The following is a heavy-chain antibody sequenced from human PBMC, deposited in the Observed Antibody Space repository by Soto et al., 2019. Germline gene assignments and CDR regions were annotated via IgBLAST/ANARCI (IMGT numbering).Heavy chain of an antibody. CDR3: TRAGLLTAEDY. J-gene: IGHJ4*02. V-gene: IGHV3-7*01. CDR2: IRQDGGDK. CDR1: GFTFSSYW. Sequence: EVQLVESGGGLVQPGGSLRLSCAASGFTFSSYWMTWVRQAPGKGLEWVANIRQDGGDKYYVDSVKGRFTISRDNAKNSLYLKMNSLRAEDTAVYYCTRAGLLTAEDYWGQGTLVTVSS. D-gene: IGHD7-27*01.